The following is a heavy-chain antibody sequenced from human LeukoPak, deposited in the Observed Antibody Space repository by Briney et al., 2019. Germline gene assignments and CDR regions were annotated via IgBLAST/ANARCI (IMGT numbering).Heavy chain of an antibody. V-gene: IGHV3-23*01. J-gene: IGHJ4*02. CDR3: AKRLLVGTTVRPYFDY. CDR2: LTGGDGGT. Sequence: GGSLRLSCAASGFTSSTSAISWVRQAPGKGLEWVSTLTGGDGGTYYADSVKGRFTISRDNSKHTLYLEMNSLRAEDTAVYYCAKRLLVGTTVRPYFDYWGQGALVTVSS. CDR1: GFTSSTSA. D-gene: IGHD1-26*01.